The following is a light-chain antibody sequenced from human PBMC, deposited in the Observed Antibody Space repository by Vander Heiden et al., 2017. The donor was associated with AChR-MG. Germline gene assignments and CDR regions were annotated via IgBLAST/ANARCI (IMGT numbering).Light chain of an antibody. J-gene: IGKJ1*01. CDR3: MQDLQTWT. CDR1: QSLLHSNGYNY. Sequence: DIVMTQSPLSLPVTPGEPASISCRSSQSLLHSNGYNYLDWYLQKPGQSPQLLIYFGSKRAYGVPDRFSGSGSGTDFTLKISRGEAEDVGVYYCMQDLQTWTFGQGTKVEIK. CDR2: FGS. V-gene: IGKV2-28*01.